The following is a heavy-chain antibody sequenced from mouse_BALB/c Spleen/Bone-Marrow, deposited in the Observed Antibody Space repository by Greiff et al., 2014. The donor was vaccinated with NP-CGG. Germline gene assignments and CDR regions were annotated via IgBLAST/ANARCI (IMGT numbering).Heavy chain of an antibody. CDR2: IDPANGNT. V-gene: IGHV14-3*02. CDR1: GFNIKDTY. D-gene: IGHD1-2*01. J-gene: IGHJ2*01. Sequence: VQLQQSGAELVKPGASVKLSCTASGFNIKDTYMHWVKQRSEQGLEWIGRIDPANGNTKYDPKFKGKATITAETSSNTAYLQLSSLTSEDTAVYYGARYLHGYAATFDYWGQGTTLTVSS. CDR3: ARYLHGYAATFDY.